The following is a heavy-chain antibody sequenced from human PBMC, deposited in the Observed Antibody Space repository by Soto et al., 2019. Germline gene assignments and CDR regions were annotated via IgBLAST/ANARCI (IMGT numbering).Heavy chain of an antibody. V-gene: IGHV1-24*01. CDR3: ATRLYCTNGVCYTWNWFDP. CDR2: FDPEDGET. D-gene: IGHD2-8*01. J-gene: IGHJ5*02. Sequence: ASVKVSCKVSGYTLTELSMHWVRQAPGKGLEWMGGFDPEDGETIYAQKFQGRVTMTEDTSTDTAYMELSSLRSEDTAVYYCATRLYCTNGVCYTWNWFDPWGQGTLVTVSS. CDR1: GYTLTELS.